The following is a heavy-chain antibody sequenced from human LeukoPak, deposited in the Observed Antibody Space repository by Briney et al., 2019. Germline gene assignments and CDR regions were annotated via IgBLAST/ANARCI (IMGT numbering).Heavy chain of an antibody. V-gene: IGHV4-39*01. D-gene: IGHD5-24*01. J-gene: IGHJ4*02. CDR1: GGSISSSSYY. CDR3: ARRGDGFYFDY. Sequence: PSETLSLTCTVSGGSISSSSYYWGWIRQPPGKGLEGIGSIYYSGSTYYNPSLKSRVTISVDTSKNQFSLKLSSVTAADTAVYYCARRGDGFYFDYWGQGTLVTVSS. CDR2: IYYSGST.